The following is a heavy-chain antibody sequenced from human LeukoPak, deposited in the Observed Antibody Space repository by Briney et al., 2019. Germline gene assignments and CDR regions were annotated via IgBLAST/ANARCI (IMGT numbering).Heavy chain of an antibody. CDR1: GFTFSSYA. CDR2: IWSDGNNK. V-gene: IGHV3-33*06. D-gene: IGHD2-15*01. J-gene: IGHJ4*02. Sequence: PGESLRLSCAASGFTFSSYAMHWVRQAPGKGLEWVAIIWSDGNNKYYADSVEGRFTISRDTSKNTLFLQMNSLRAEDTAVYYCAKDNRAIVVVAAPSDYWGQGTLVTVSS. CDR3: AKDNRAIVVVAAPSDY.